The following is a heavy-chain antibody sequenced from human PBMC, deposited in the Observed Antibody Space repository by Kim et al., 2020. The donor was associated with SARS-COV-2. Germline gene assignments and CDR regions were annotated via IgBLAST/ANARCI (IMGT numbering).Heavy chain of an antibody. CDR1: GYPFRSQA. Sequence: ASVKVSCKASGYPFRSQAITWVRQAPGQGLEWMGWISTYNGNTFSAANFQGRVTLTTDTSTSTSYMELRSLRSDDTAVYFCARGRDPLDYWGQGTRVIVS. CDR3: ARGRDPLDY. CDR2: ISTYNGNT. V-gene: IGHV1-18*01. D-gene: IGHD2-21*02. J-gene: IGHJ4*02.